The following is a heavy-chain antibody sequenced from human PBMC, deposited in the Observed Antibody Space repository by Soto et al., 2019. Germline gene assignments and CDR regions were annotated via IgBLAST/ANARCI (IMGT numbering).Heavy chain of an antibody. CDR1: GYTFTSYG. D-gene: IGHD5-12*01. CDR2: ISAYNGNT. CDR3: ARDLGRRRRLQSYYWYFDL. V-gene: IGHV1-18*01. Sequence: ASVKVSCKASGYTFTSYGISWVRQAPGQGLEWMGWISAYNGNTNYAQKLQGRVTMTTDTSTSTAYMELRSLRSDDTAVYYCARDLGRRRRLQSYYWYFDLWGRGTLVTVSS. J-gene: IGHJ2*01.